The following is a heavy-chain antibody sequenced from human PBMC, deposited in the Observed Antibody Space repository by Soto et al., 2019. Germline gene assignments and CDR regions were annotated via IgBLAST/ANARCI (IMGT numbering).Heavy chain of an antibody. CDR1: GGTFSSHS. J-gene: IGHJ6*02. Sequence: SVKVSCKSSGGTFSSHSINWVRQAPGQGLEWMGGIIPIFGPANFAKKFQGRVTITADESTTTAYMELSTLTSEDTAVYYCATGSFTSTGGRIGYHYNAMDVWGQGTTVTVSS. D-gene: IGHD1-1*01. CDR3: ATGSFTSTGGRIGYHYNAMDV. CDR2: IIPIFGPA. V-gene: IGHV1-69*13.